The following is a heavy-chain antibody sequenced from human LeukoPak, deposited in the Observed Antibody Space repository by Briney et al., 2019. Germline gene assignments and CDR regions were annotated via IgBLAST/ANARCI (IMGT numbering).Heavy chain of an antibody. Sequence: SQTLSLTCTVSGGSISSGGYYWSWIRQHPGKGLEWIGYIYYSGSTYYNPSLKSRVTISVDTSKNQFSLKLSSVTAADTAVYYCARHNYGDYVGLYYYYYGMDVWGQGTTVTVSS. J-gene: IGHJ6*02. CDR2: IYYSGST. CDR1: GGSISSGGYY. CDR3: ARHNYGDYVGLYYYYYGMDV. D-gene: IGHD4-17*01. V-gene: IGHV4-31*03.